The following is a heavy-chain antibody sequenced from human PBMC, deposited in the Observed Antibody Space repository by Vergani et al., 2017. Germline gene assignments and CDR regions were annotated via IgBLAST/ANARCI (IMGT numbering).Heavy chain of an antibody. D-gene: IGHD2/OR15-2a*01. Sequence: QVQLVESAGGVVQPGGSLRLSCAASGFTFSNYGMHWIRQAPGKGLEWLAYIGKDGMNTIYRDAVKGRFTVSRDNSKDILYLQMDSLRSEDTALYYCAKYFRDSTAGLPDSWGPGTLVFVSS. V-gene: IGHV3-30*02. CDR3: AKYFRDSTAGLPDS. CDR1: GFTFSNYG. CDR2: IGKDGMNT. J-gene: IGHJ4*02.